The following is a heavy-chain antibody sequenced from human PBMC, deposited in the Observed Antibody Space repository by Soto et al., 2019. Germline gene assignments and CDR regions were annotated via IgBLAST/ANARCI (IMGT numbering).Heavy chain of an antibody. CDR3: ARGGNSSSSRGVSPFDY. J-gene: IGHJ4*02. Sequence: PSETLSLTCAVSGGSISSGGYSWSWIRQPPGKGLEWIGYIYHSGSAYYNPSLKSRVTIPVDRSKNQFSLKLSSVTAADTAVYYCARGGNSSSSRGVSPFDYWGQGTLVTVSS. D-gene: IGHD6-6*01. CDR1: GGSISSGGYS. V-gene: IGHV4-30-2*01. CDR2: IYHSGSA.